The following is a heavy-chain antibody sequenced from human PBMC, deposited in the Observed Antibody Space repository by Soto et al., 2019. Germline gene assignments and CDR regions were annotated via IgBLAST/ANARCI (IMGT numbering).Heavy chain of an antibody. D-gene: IGHD3-3*01. V-gene: IGHV3-53*02. CDR2: IYSGGTT. Sequence: EEQLVETGGGLIQPGGSLRLSCAVSGFTVIRDYMNWVRQAPGKGLEWVSVIYSGGTTYHADSMKGRFTISRDNSGNTLFLQMNSLRAEDTAMYYCARSTEWNAFDLWGQGTMVTVSS. J-gene: IGHJ3*01. CDR3: ARSTEWNAFDL. CDR1: GFTVIRDY.